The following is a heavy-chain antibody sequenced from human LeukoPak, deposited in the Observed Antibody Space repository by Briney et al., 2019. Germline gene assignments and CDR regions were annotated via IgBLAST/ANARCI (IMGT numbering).Heavy chain of an antibody. CDR2: ISGSRGST. J-gene: IGHJ5*02. Sequence: GGSLRLSCAASGFTFSSYGMHWVRLAPGKGLEWVSTISGSRGSTYYADSVMGRFTISKDNSKNTVYLQMNSLRTEDTAVYFCAQDIRIEQVPGLGPGSWGQGTLVTVSS. V-gene: IGHV3-23*01. CDR1: GFTFSSYG. D-gene: IGHD2-21*01. CDR3: AQDIRIEQVPGLGPGS.